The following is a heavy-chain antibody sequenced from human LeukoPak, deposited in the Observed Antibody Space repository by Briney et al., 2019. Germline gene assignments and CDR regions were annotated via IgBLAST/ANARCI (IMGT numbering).Heavy chain of an antibody. V-gene: IGHV3-23*01. CDR2: ISGSGDST. D-gene: IGHD3-3*01. CDR3: AKDIHTIDAFDI. J-gene: IGHJ3*02. Sequence: GGSLRLSCTASKFTFSNYAMSWVRQAPGKGLEWVSAISGSGDSTYYADSVKGRFTISRDTSNNTLYLQVKSLRAEDTAVYYCAKDIHTIDAFDIWGQGTMVIVSS. CDR1: KFTFSNYA.